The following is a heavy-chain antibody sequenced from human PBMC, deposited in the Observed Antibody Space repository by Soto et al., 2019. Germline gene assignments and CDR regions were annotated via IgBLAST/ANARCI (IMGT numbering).Heavy chain of an antibody. J-gene: IGHJ5*02. V-gene: IGHV4-59*08. D-gene: IGHD3-10*01. CDR3: ARGPYYYGSGPPLDP. CDR1: GGSISSYY. CDR2: IYYSGST. Sequence: SETLSLTCTVSGGSISSYYWSWIRQPPGKGLEWIGYIYYSGSTYYNPSLKSRVTISVDTSKNQFSLKLSSVTAADTAVYYCARGPYYYGSGPPLDPWGQGTLVTVSS.